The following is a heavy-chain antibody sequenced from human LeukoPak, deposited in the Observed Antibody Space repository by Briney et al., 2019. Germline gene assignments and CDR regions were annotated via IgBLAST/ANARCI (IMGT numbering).Heavy chain of an antibody. CDR1: GGSVSGGNYY. D-gene: IGHD1-1*01. Sequence: SETLSLTCTVSGGSVSGGNYYCSWIRQSPGKGLEWIGYIHYSGSTVYNPSLKSRVTMSIDTSKNQFSLNLSSVTAADTAVYYCARTGSTGGYWGQGALVTVSS. V-gene: IGHV4-61*01. CDR3: ARTGSTGGY. J-gene: IGHJ4*02. CDR2: IHYSGST.